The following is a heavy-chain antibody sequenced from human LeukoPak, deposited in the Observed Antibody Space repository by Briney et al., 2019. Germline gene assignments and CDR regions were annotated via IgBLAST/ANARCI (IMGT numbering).Heavy chain of an antibody. CDR1: GFSFRSCT. D-gene: IGHD3-3*01. CDR3: ARTIGVVRETDY. Sequence: GGSLRLSCAASGFSFRSCTMTWVCQAPGKGLEWVSSISSNSGYIDYADSTQGRFTISRDNAKNSLYLQMNSLRAEDTAVYYCARTIGVVRETDYWGQGTLVTVSS. CDR2: ISSNSGYI. J-gene: IGHJ4*02. V-gene: IGHV3-21*01.